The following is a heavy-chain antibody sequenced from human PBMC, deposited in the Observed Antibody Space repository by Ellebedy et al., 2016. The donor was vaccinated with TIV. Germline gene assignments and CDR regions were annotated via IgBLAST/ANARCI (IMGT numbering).Heavy chain of an antibody. CDR1: GASIGSGGYY. D-gene: IGHD3-10*01. CDR2: IYYSGST. CDR3: ARDTSGSHDY. V-gene: IGHV4-31*03. J-gene: IGHJ4*02. Sequence: SETLSLXXTVSGASIGSGGYYWSWIRQHPGKGLEWIGYIYYSGSTYFNPSLKSRVTISVDTSKNQFSLKLTSVTAADTAVYYCARDTSGSHDYWGQGTLVTVSS.